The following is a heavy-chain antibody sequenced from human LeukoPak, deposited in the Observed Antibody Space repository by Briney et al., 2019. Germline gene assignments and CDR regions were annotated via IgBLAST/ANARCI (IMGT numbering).Heavy chain of an antibody. Sequence: GGSLRLSCAASGFTFSSYGMHWVRQAPGKGLEWVAFIRYDGSNKYYADSVKGRFTISRDNSKNTLYLQMNSLRAEDTAVYYCARDSSSGYYFAAFDIWGQGTMVTVSS. CDR2: IRYDGSNK. J-gene: IGHJ3*02. D-gene: IGHD3-22*01. CDR1: GFTFSSYG. V-gene: IGHV3-30*02. CDR3: ARDSSSGYYFAAFDI.